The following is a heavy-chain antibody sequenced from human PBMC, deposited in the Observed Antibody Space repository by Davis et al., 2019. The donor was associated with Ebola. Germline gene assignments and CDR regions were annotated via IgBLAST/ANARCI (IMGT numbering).Heavy chain of an antibody. Sequence: ASVKVSCKASGYTFTGYYMHWVRQAPGQGLEWMGWINPNSGGTNYAQKFQGRVTMTRDTSISTAYMELSRLRSDDTAVYYCARGIAASGTNPYGMDVWGQGTTVTVSS. CDR2: INPNSGGT. CDR1: GYTFTGYY. V-gene: IGHV1-2*02. D-gene: IGHD6-13*01. CDR3: ARGIAASGTNPYGMDV. J-gene: IGHJ6*02.